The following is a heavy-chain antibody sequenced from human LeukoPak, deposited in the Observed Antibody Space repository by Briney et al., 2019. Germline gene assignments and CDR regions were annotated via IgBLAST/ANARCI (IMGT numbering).Heavy chain of an antibody. J-gene: IGHJ4*02. CDR2: IYHSGST. V-gene: IGHV4-38-2*01. CDR1: GYSISSGYY. D-gene: IGHD3-22*01. Sequence: PSETLSLTCAVSGYSISSGYYWGWIRQPPGKGLEWIGSIYHSGSTYYNPSLKSRVTISVDTSKNQFSLKLSSVTAADTAVYYCARAIDYDSSGYYLFYFDYWGQGTLVTVSS. CDR3: ARAIDYDSSGYYLFYFDY.